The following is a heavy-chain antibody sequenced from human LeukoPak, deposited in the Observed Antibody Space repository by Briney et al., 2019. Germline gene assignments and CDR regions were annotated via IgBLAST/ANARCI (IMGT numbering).Heavy chain of an antibody. J-gene: IGHJ4*02. Sequence: GGSLRLSCAASGFTLDDYDMHWVRQAPGKGLEWVSSISSSSSYIYYADSVKGRFTISRDNAKNSLYLQMNSLRAEDTAVYYCARDLRVIGPYGASGFYFDYWGQGTLVTVSS. CDR3: ARDLRVIGPYGASGFYFDY. D-gene: IGHD3-10*01. CDR2: ISSSSSYI. V-gene: IGHV3-21*01. CDR1: GFTLDDYD.